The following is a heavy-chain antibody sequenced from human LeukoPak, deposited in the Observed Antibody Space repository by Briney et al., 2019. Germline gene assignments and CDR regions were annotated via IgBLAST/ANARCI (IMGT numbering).Heavy chain of an antibody. D-gene: IGHD3-10*01. V-gene: IGHV1-46*01. CDR3: ARDTEGVRGVIIPFDY. Sequence: ASVKVSCKASGYTFTIYYMHWVRQAPGQGLEWMGIINPSGGSTSYAQKFQGRVTMTRDTSTNTVYMELSSLRSEDTAVCYCARDTEGVRGVIIPFDYWGQGTLVTVSS. CDR1: GYTFTIYY. CDR2: INPSGGST. J-gene: IGHJ4*02.